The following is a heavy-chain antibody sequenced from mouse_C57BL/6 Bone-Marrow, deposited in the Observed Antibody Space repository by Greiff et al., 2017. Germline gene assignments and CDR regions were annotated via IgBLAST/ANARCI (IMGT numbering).Heavy chain of an antibody. D-gene: IGHD2-5*01. J-gene: IGHJ2*01. CDR3: ARSPYYSNTGDY. CDR1: GYTFTSYW. Sequence: QVHVKQPGAELVKPGASVKLSCKASGYTFTSYWMQWVKQRPGQGLEWIGEIDPSDSYTNYNQKFKGKATLTVDTSSSTAYMPLSSLTSEDSAVYYCARSPYYSNTGDYWGQGTTLPVSS. V-gene: IGHV1-50*01. CDR2: IDPSDSYT.